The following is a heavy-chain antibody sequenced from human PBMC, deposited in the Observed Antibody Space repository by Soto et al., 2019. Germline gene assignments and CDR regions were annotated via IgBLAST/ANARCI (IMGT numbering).Heavy chain of an antibody. Sequence: SSETLSLTCTVSGGSIRSGGYYWSWVRQNPRRGLEWIGNIYYSGNTYYNPSLKSRLTISVDTSKNRFSLNLSSVTAADTAVYYCARDRLMATAGTARHYFGLDVWGQGTTVTVSS. CDR3: ARDRLMATAGTARHYFGLDV. CDR1: GGSIRSGGYY. V-gene: IGHV4-31*03. J-gene: IGHJ6*02. D-gene: IGHD5-18*01. CDR2: IYYSGNT.